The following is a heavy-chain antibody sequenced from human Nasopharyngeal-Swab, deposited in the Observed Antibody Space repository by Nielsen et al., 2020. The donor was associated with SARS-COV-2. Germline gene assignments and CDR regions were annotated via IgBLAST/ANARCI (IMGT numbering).Heavy chain of an antibody. CDR3: ARDYYGSGKGWFDP. Sequence: WIRQPPGKGLEWVAVIWYDGSNKYYADSVKGRFTISRDNSKNTLYLQMNSLRAEDTAVYYCARDYYGSGKGWFDPWGQGTLVTSPQ. CDR2: IWYDGSNK. J-gene: IGHJ5*02. D-gene: IGHD3-10*01. V-gene: IGHV3-33*01.